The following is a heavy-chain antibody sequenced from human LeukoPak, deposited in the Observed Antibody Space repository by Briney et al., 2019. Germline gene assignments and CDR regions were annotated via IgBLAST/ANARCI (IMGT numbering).Heavy chain of an antibody. Sequence: SETLSLTCTVSGGSISSSSYYWGWIRQPPGKGLEWIGSIYYNGSTYYNPSLKSRVTISVDTSKNQFSLKLSSVTAADTAVYYCARHVWIKNVLRFLEWLPKPYYFDYWGQGTLVTVSS. CDR2: IYYNGST. CDR3: ARHVWIKNVLRFLEWLPKPYYFDY. J-gene: IGHJ4*02. D-gene: IGHD3-3*01. CDR1: GGSISSSSYY. V-gene: IGHV4-39*01.